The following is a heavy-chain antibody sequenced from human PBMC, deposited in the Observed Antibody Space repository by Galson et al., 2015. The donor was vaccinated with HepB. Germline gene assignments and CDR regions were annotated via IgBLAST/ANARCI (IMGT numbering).Heavy chain of an antibody. J-gene: IGHJ6*02. D-gene: IGHD3-10*01. CDR1: GFTFDDYA. CDR3: AKDLRAYYYGSGSRYYYYGMDV. CDR2: ISWNSGSI. Sequence: SLRLSCAASGFTFDDYAMHWVRQAPGKGLEWVSGISWNSGSIGYADSVKGRFTISRDNAKNSLYLQMNSLRAEDTALYYCAKDLRAYYYGSGSRYYYYGMDVWGQGTTVTVSS. V-gene: IGHV3-9*01.